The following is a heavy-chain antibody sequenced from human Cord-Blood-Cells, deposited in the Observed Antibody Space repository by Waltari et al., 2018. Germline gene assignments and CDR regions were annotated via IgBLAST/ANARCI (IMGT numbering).Heavy chain of an antibody. CDR3: ARGPWGSGLDY. D-gene: IGHD7-27*01. V-gene: IGHV3-33*01. CDR1: GFTFSSYG. J-gene: IGHJ4*02. CDR2: MWYYGSNT. Sequence: QVQLVESGGGVVQPGRSLRLSCAASGFTFSSYGMHWVRQAPGRGREWVAGMWYYGSNTYYSDSVKVRFTISRDNSKNTLYLQLNSLRAEDTAVYYCARGPWGSGLDYWGQGTLVTVSS.